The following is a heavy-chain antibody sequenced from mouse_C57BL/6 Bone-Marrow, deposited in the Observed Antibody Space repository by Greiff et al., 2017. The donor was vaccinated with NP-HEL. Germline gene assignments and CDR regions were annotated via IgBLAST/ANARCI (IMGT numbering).Heavy chain of an antibody. CDR3: ARRGLRVYYGSYYAMDY. CDR1: GYTFTSYW. V-gene: IGHV1-59*01. D-gene: IGHD1-1*01. J-gene: IGHJ4*01. Sequence: QVQLQQPGAELVRPGTSVKLSCKASGYTFTSYWMHWVKQRPGQGLEWIGVIDPSDSYTNYNQKFKGKATLTVDTSSSTAYMQLSSLTSEDSAVYYCARRGLRVYYGSYYAMDYWGQGTSVTVSS. CDR2: IDPSDSYT.